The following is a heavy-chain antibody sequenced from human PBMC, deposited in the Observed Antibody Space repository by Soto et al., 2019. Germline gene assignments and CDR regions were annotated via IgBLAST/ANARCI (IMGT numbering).Heavy chain of an antibody. Sequence: GGSLRLSCAAPGFTFSSYAMHWVRQAPGKGLEWVAVISYDGSNKYYADSVKGRFTISRDNSKNTLYLQMNSLRAEDTAVYYCASLYSSGPDAFDIWGQGTMVTVSS. V-gene: IGHV3-30-3*01. CDR1: GFTFSSYA. J-gene: IGHJ3*02. CDR3: ASLYSSGPDAFDI. CDR2: ISYDGSNK. D-gene: IGHD3-22*01.